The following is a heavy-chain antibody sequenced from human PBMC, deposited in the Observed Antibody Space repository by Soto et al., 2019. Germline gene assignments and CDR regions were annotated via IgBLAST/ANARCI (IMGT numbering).Heavy chain of an antibody. CDR3: TTGYDSSGYHTRDYYYYGMDV. CDR2: IKSKTDGGTT. CDR1: GFTFSNAW. J-gene: IGHJ6*02. V-gene: IGHV3-15*01. D-gene: IGHD3-22*01. Sequence: PGGSLRLSCAASGFTFSNAWMSWVRQAPGKRLEWVGRIKSKTDGGTTDYAAPVKGRFTISRDDSKNTLYLQMNSLKTEDTAVYYCTTGYDSSGYHTRDYYYYGMDVWGQGTTVTVSS.